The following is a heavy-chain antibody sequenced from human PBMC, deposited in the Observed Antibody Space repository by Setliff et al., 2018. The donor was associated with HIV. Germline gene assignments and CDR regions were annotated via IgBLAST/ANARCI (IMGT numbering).Heavy chain of an antibody. Sequence: GGSLRLSCAASGFTFSSYDMHWVRQATGKGLEWVSAIGTIDDTYYSDSVKGRFTISRENAKNSLYLQMNSLRAEDTAVYYCAREIQNCGGNHYYCYMDVWGKGTTVTVSS. J-gene: IGHJ6*03. D-gene: IGHD2-15*01. CDR2: IGTIDDT. CDR3: AREIQNCGGNHYYCYMDV. V-gene: IGHV3-13*01. CDR1: GFTFSSYD.